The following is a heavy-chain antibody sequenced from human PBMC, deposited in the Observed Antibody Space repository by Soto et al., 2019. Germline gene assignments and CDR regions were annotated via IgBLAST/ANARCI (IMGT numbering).Heavy chain of an antibody. Sequence: QVQLVQSGAEVKKAGASVKVSCKASGYTFTSYGITWVRQAPGQGLEWMGWISAYNGHTNYAQKFQGRVTMTTDTSTSTAYMELRSLRSDDTAVYYCARSPEATGTTWFDPWGQGTLVTVSS. CDR2: ISAYNGHT. J-gene: IGHJ5*02. CDR1: GYTFTSYG. V-gene: IGHV1-18*04. D-gene: IGHD1-7*01. CDR3: ARSPEATGTTWFDP.